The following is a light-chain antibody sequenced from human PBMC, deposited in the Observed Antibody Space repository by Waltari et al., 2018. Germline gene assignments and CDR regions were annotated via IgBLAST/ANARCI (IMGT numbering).Light chain of an antibody. Sequence: SRCSQGVSRYLAWYQQGPGRAHRLLIYAASTRATGIPDRFSGSGYGTDFTLTISRLEPEDFAVYYCQNHERLPATFGQGTKAEIK. CDR3: QNHERLPAT. J-gene: IGKJ1*01. CDR1: QGVSRY. V-gene: IGKV3-11*01. CDR2: AAS.